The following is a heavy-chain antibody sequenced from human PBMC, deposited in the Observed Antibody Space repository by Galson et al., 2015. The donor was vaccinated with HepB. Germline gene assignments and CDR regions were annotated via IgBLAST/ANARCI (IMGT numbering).Heavy chain of an antibody. V-gene: IGHV3-7*01. CDR3: ARDPRGTYYYGSGNYFDY. J-gene: IGHJ4*02. CDR1: GFTFSSYW. D-gene: IGHD3-10*01. CDR2: IKQDGSEK. Sequence: SLRLSCAASGFTFSSYWMSWVRQAPGKGLEWVANIKQDGSEKYYVDSVKGRFTISRDNAKNSLYLQMNSLRAEDTAVYYCARDPRGTYYYGSGNYFDYWGQGTLVTVSS.